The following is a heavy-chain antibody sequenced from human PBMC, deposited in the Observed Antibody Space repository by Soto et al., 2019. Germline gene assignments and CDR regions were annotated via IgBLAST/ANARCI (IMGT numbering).Heavy chain of an antibody. V-gene: IGHV3-33*01. D-gene: IGHD4-17*01. CDR3: ARERFDYGDYGGSGAFDI. CDR2: IWYDGSNK. CDR1: GFTFSSYG. Sequence: QVQLVESGGRVVQPGRSLRLSCAASGFTFSSYGMHWVRQAPGKGLEWVAVIWYDGSNKYYADSVKGRFTISRDNSKNTLYLQMNSLRAEDTAVYYCARERFDYGDYGGSGAFDIWGQGTMVTVSS. J-gene: IGHJ3*02.